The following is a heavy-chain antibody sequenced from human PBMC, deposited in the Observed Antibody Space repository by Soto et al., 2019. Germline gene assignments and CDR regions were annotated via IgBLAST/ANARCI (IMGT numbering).Heavy chain of an antibody. D-gene: IGHD2-2*01. CDR2: IYYSGST. CDR3: ARGSIVLVPAAMHTNNWFDP. Sequence: PSETLSLTCTVSGGSISSGDYYWSWIRQPPGKGLEWIGYIYYSGSTYYNPSLKSRVTISVDTSKNQFSLKLSSVTAADTAVYYCARGSIVLVPAAMHTNNWFDPWGQGTLVTVSS. J-gene: IGHJ5*02. CDR1: GGSISSGDYY. V-gene: IGHV4-30-4*01.